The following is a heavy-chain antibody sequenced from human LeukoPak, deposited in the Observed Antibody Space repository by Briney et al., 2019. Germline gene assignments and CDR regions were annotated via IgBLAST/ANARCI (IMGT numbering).Heavy chain of an antibody. CDR2: IIPIFGTA. D-gene: IGHD3-10*01. CDR1: GYTFTGYN. V-gene: IGHV1-69*13. J-gene: IGHJ4*02. CDR3: ASSATGAFDY. Sequence: SVKVSCKASGYTFTGYNIHWVRQAPGQGLEWMGGIIPIFGTANYAQKFQGRVTITADESTSTAYLELSSLRSEDTAVYYCASSATGAFDYWGQGTLVTVSS.